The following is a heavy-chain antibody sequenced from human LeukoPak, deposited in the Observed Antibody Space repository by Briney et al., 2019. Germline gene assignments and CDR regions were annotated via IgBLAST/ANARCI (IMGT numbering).Heavy chain of an antibody. CDR2: LSKSGNT. D-gene: IGHD3-9*01. CDR1: GGSISSYY. Sequence: PSETLSLTCTPSGGSISSYYWSWIRLPPGKGREWIGYLSKSGNTNYSPPLKSRVTIFGDTSKNQFFLKLSSVTAADTPMYYCARARYVNSFYAFDIWGQGTLVTVSS. J-gene: IGHJ3*02. V-gene: IGHV4-59*01. CDR3: ARARYVNSFYAFDI.